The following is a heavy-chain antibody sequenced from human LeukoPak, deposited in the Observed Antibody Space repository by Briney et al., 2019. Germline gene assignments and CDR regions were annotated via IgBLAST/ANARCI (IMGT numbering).Heavy chain of an antibody. Sequence: PSETLSHTCTVSGGSISSYYWSWIRQPPGKGLEWIGYIYYSGSTNYNPSLKSRVTISVDTSKNQFSLKLSSVTAADTAVHYCARGKAAMDAWGQGTLVTVSS. CDR1: GGSISSYY. D-gene: IGHD5-18*01. CDR2: IYYSGST. J-gene: IGHJ5*02. CDR3: ARGKAAMDA. V-gene: IGHV4-59*01.